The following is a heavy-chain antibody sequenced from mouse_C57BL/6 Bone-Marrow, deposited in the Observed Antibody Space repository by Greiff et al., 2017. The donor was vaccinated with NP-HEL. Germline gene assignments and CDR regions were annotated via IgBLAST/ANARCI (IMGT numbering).Heavy chain of an antibody. CDR2: IYPGSGST. CDR3: ARSRGNPYYFDY. CDR1: GYTFTSYW. J-gene: IGHJ2*01. D-gene: IGHD2-1*01. Sequence: VQLQQPGAELVKPGASVKMSCKASGYTFTSYWITWVKQRPGQGLEWIGDIYPGSGSTNYNEKFKSKATLTVDTSSSTAYMQLSSLTSEDSAVYYCARSRGNPYYFDYWGQGTTLTVSS. V-gene: IGHV1-55*01.